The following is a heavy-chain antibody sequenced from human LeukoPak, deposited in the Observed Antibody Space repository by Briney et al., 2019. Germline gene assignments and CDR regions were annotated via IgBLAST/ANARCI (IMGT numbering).Heavy chain of an antibody. CDR2: IYPADSDT. J-gene: IGHJ4*02. D-gene: IGHD4-23*01. V-gene: IGHV5-51*01. CDR3: ARRDYGGNSHFDY. CDR1: GYSFSSHW. Sequence: GESLQISCKGSGYSFSSHWIGWVRRMPGRGLEWMGIIYPADSDTRYSPSFEGQVTISADKSISTAYLQWNSLKASDTAMYYCARRDYGGNSHFDYWGQGTLVTVSS.